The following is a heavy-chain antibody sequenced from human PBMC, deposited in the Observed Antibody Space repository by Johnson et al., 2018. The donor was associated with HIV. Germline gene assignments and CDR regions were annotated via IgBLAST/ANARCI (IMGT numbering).Heavy chain of an antibody. CDR1: GFTFSNYW. J-gene: IGHJ3*02. Sequence: VQLVESGGGVVQPGTSLRLSCAASGFTFSNYWMSWVRQAPGKGLEWVANIKEDGSEEYYVDSMEGRFTISRDNAKNSLYLQMDNLRVEDTAMYYCARDGVYSSPWDAFDIWGQGTMVTVSS. V-gene: IGHV3-7*05. CDR3: ARDGVYSSPWDAFDI. CDR2: IKEDGSEE. D-gene: IGHD6-19*01.